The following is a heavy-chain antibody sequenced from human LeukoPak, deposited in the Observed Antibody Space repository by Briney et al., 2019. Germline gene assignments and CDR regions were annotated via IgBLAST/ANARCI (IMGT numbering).Heavy chain of an antibody. CDR3: AGSSGWARYFDY. V-gene: IGHV3-7*05. Sequence: PGGSLRLSCVVSGFTVSSNYMSWVRQAPGKGLEWVANIKQDGSEKYYVDSVKGRFTISRDNAKNSLYLQMNSLRAEDTAVYYCAGSSGWARYFDYWGQGTLVTVSS. D-gene: IGHD6-19*01. J-gene: IGHJ4*02. CDR2: IKQDGSEK. CDR1: GFTVSSNY.